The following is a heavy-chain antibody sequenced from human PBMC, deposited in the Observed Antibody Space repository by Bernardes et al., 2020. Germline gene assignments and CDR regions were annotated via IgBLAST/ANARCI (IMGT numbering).Heavy chain of an antibody. V-gene: IGHV1-8*01. D-gene: IGHD3-9*01. CDR2: MNPNSGNT. CDR1: GYSFTSYD. J-gene: IGHJ6*02. Sequence: ASVKVSCKASGYSFTSYDINWVRQATGQGLEWMGWMNPNSGNTRVAQKFPGRVTMSRNTAEGTAYMELSSLRSEDTAVCYCARSLYFDRGAGYYYYYGMDVWGQGTTVTVSS. CDR3: ARSLYFDRGAGYYYYYGMDV.